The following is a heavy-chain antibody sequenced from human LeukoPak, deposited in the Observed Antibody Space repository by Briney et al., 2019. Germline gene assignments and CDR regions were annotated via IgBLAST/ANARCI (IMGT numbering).Heavy chain of an antibody. J-gene: IGHJ4*02. CDR2: ISAYNGNT. Sequence: ASVKVSCKASGYTFSNYGISWVRQAPGQGLEWMGWISAYNGNTNYEQNLQGRVTMTTDPSTSTAYMELRSLRSDDTAIYYCARDGDPYTSGWPEYWGQGTLVTVSS. CDR1: GYTFSNYG. V-gene: IGHV1-18*01. D-gene: IGHD6-19*01. CDR3: ARDGDPYTSGWPEY.